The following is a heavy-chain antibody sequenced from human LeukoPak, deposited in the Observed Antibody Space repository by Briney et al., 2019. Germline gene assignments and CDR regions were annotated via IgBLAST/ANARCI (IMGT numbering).Heavy chain of an antibody. J-gene: IGHJ5*02. CDR2: IYSGGST. CDR1: GFTVSSNY. V-gene: IGHV3-53*01. D-gene: IGHD3-10*01. Sequence: GGSLRLSCAASGFTVSSNYMNWVRQAPGKGLEWVSVIYSGGSTYYADSVKGRFAISRDYSKNTLYLQMNSLRAEDTAVYYCARDSMYYYGSGQHPGGFDPWGQGTLVTVSS. CDR3: ARDSMYYYGSGQHPGGFDP.